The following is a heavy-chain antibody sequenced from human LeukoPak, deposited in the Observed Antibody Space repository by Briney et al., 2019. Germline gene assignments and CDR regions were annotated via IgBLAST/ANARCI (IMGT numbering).Heavy chain of an antibody. CDR2: INHSGST. J-gene: IGHJ4*02. CDR3: ARLAVVTKFDY. D-gene: IGHD3-22*01. CDR1: GGSFSGYY. Sequence: SETLSLTCAVYGGSFSGYYWSWIRQPPGKGLEWIGEINHSGSTNYNPSLKSRVTISVDTSKNQFPLKLSSVTAADTAVYYCARLAVVTKFDYWGQGTLVTVSS. V-gene: IGHV4-34*01.